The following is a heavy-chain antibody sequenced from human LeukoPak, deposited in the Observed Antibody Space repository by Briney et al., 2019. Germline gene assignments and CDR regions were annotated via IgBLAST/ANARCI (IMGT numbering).Heavy chain of an antibody. Sequence: PGGSLRLSCAASGFTFSSYSMNWVRQAPGKGLEWVGFIRSKAYGGTTEYAASVKGRFTISRDDSKSIAYLQMNSLKTEDTAVYYCTRERLVDTAEKEFDYWGQGTLVTVSS. V-gene: IGHV3-49*04. J-gene: IGHJ4*02. CDR1: GFTFSSYS. CDR3: TRERLVDTAEKEFDY. D-gene: IGHD5-18*01. CDR2: IRSKAYGGTT.